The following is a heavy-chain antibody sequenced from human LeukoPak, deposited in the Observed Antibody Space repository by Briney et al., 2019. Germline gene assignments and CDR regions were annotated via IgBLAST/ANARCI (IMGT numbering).Heavy chain of an antibody. V-gene: IGHV4-34*01. J-gene: IGHJ4*02. CDR1: GGSFSGYY. Sequence: ETVSLTCAVYGGSFSGYYWSWIRQPPGKGLEWIGEINHSGSTKYNPSLKSRVTISVDTSKNQFSLNLSSVTAAATAMYYCARRPSHANCCVSWGQGTPGTVSS. CDR3: ARRPSHANCCVS. CDR2: INHSGST.